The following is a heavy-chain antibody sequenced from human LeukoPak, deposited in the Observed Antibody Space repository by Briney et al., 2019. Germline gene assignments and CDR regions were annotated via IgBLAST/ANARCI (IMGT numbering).Heavy chain of an antibody. Sequence: SETLSLTCTVSGGSISSYYWSWIRQPPGKGLEWIGYIYYSGSTNYNPSLKSRVTISVDTSKNQFSLKRSSVTAADTAVYYCARDPGPNYDILTGYSGYGMDVWGQGTTVTVSS. V-gene: IGHV4-59*01. CDR1: GGSISSYY. D-gene: IGHD3-9*01. CDR2: IYYSGST. CDR3: ARDPGPNYDILTGYSGYGMDV. J-gene: IGHJ6*02.